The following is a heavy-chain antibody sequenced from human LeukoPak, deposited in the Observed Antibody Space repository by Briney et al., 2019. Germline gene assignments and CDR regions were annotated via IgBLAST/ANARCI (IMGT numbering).Heavy chain of an antibody. Sequence: GASVKVSCKASGYTFTSYYMHWVREAPGQGLEWIGIINPSGGSSSYAQKFQGRVTMTRDTSTSTVYMELSSLRSEDTAVYYCARSSSPPFEYWGQGTLVTVSS. CDR2: INPSGGSS. D-gene: IGHD6-6*01. CDR1: GYTFTSYY. CDR3: ARSSSPPFEY. J-gene: IGHJ4*02. V-gene: IGHV1-46*01.